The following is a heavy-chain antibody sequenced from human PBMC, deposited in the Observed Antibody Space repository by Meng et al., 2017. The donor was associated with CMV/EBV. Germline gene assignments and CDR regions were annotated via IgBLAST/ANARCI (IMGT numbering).Heavy chain of an antibody. J-gene: IGHJ3*02. CDR1: GFTFSSYS. V-gene: IGHV3-21*01. D-gene: IGHD6-13*01. CDR3: ARDLQLFRSSWHPVDI. CDR2: ISSSSSYI. Sequence: GESLKISCAASGFTFSSYSMNWVRQAPGKGLEWVSSISSSSSYIYYADSAKGRFTISRDNAKNSLYLQMNSLRAEDTAVYYCARDLQLFRSSWHPVDIWGQGTMVTVSS.